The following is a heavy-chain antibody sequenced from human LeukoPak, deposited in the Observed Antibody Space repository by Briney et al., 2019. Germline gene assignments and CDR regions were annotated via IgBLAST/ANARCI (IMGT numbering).Heavy chain of an antibody. D-gene: IGHD5-18*01. CDR2: IIPIFGTA. Sequence: ASVKVSCKASGGTSSSYAISWVRQAPGQGLEWMGGIIPIFGTANYAQKFQGRVTITADESTSTAYMELSSLRSVDTAVYYCARDPDTAMGGAAFDIWGQGTMVTVSS. CDR1: GGTSSSYA. V-gene: IGHV1-69*13. J-gene: IGHJ3*02. CDR3: ARDPDTAMGGAAFDI.